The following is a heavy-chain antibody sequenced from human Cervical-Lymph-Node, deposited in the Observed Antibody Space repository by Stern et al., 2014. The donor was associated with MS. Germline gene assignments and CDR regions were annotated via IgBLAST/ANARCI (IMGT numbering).Heavy chain of an antibody. CDR3: ATERGNTYVFAN. Sequence: QVQLVQSGAEVKKPGSSVKVSCKASGGTFNRYVFSWVRQAPGQGLEWMGGISPLFGKANYAQKFQGRVSLTADESASTTYMEVTSLRSEDTAIYYCATERGNTYVFANWGQGTLVTVSS. CDR1: GGTFNRYV. CDR2: ISPLFGKA. J-gene: IGHJ4*02. D-gene: IGHD3-10*02. V-gene: IGHV1-69*12.